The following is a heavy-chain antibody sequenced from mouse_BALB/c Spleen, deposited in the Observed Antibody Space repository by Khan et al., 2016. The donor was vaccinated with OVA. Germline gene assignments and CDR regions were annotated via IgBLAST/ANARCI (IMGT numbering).Heavy chain of an antibody. D-gene: IGHD2-12*01. J-gene: IGHJ4*01. V-gene: IGHV2-6*02. Sequence: QVQLKESGPGLVAPSQSLSITCTVSGFSLTNYGVHWVRQPPGKGLEWLVVIWSDGYTTYNSALQSRLSISKDNSKSQVFLQLNSLPTDDTAIYYCGRDSFGYAMEYWGQGTSVTVS. CDR3: GRDSFGYAMEY. CDR2: IWSDGYT. CDR1: GFSLTNYG.